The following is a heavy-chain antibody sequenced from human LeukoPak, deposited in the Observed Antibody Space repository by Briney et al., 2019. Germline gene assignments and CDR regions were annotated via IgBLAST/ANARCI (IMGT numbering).Heavy chain of an antibody. Sequence: SETLSLTCAVYGGSFSGYYWSWIRQPPGKGLEWIGEINHSGSTNYNPSLKSRVTISVDTSKNQFSLKVSSVTATDTAVYYCARHTTYYYDSWGQGTLVTVSS. V-gene: IGHV4-34*01. J-gene: IGHJ4*02. D-gene: IGHD3-22*01. CDR2: INHSGST. CDR1: GGSFSGYY. CDR3: ARHTTYYYDS.